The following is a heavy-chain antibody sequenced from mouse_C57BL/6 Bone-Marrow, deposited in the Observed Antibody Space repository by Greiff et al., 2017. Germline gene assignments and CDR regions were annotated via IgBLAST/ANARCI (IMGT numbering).Heavy chain of an antibody. CDR1: GYTFTSYW. CDR3: ARSGPLGRRFDY. CDR2: IYPTSGRT. Sequence: QVQLQQPGAELVKPGASVKMSCKASGYTFTSYWITWVKQRPGQGLEWIGDIYPTSGRTNYNEKFKSKAILTVETSSNHAYMQLSSLTSEDSAVFYCARSGPLGRRFDYWGQGTTLTVSS. J-gene: IGHJ2*01. D-gene: IGHD4-1*01. V-gene: IGHV1-55*01.